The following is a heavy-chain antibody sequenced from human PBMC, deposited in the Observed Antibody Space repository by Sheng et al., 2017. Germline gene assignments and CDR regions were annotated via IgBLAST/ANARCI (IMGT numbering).Heavy chain of an antibody. CDR3: ARAGSPNYYDSSGSYDAFDI. V-gene: IGHV4-34*01. CDR1: GGSFSGYY. Sequence: QVQLQQWGAGLLKPSETLSLTCAVYGGSFSGYYWSWIRQPPGKGLEWIGEINHSGSTNYNPSLKSRVTISVDTSKNQFSLKLSSVTAADTAVYYCARAGSPNYYDSSGSYDAFDIWGQGTMVTVSS. D-gene: IGHD3-22*01. CDR2: INHSGST. J-gene: IGHJ3*02.